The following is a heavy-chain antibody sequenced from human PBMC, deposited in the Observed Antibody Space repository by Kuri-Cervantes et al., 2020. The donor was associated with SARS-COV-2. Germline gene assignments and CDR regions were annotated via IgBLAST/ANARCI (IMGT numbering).Heavy chain of an antibody. CDR2: INPNSGGT. J-gene: IGHJ2*01. Sequence: ASVKVSCKASGYTFTGYYMHWARQAPGRGLEWMGWINPNSGGTNYAQKFQGRVTMTRDTSISTAYMELSRLRSDDTAVYYCARGYTIFGVVGYFDLWGRGTLVTVSS. V-gene: IGHV1-2*02. CDR3: ARGYTIFGVVGYFDL. D-gene: IGHD3-3*01. CDR1: GYTFTGYY.